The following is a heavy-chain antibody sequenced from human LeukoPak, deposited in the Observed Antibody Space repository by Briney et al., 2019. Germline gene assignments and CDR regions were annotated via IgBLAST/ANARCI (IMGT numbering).Heavy chain of an antibody. J-gene: IGHJ4*02. V-gene: IGHV3-13*01. CDR1: GFTYSRHD. CDR2: IGTAFDT. D-gene: IGHD1-26*01. Sequence: GGSLRLSCAASGFTYSRHDMHWVRQVTGKGLEWVSGIGTAFDTFYPGSVKGRFTISRDNSKNTLYLQLNSLRAEDTALYYCAKVLTLRQWEPDTGFDYWGQGTLVTVSS. CDR3: AKVLTLRQWEPDTGFDY.